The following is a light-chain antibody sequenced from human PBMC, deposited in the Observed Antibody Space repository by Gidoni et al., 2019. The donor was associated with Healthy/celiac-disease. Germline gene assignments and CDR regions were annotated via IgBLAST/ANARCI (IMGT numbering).Light chain of an antibody. J-gene: IGKJ4*01. CDR2: CAS. V-gene: IGKV4-1*01. CDR3: QQYYSTPLT. Sequence: DIVMTQSPESLAVSLGERATINCKSSQRVLYSSNNKNYLAWYQQKPGQPPKLLIYCASTRESGVPDRVSGSGSGTDFTLTISSLQAEDVAVYYCQQYYSTPLTFGGGTKVEIK. CDR1: QRVLYSSNNKNY.